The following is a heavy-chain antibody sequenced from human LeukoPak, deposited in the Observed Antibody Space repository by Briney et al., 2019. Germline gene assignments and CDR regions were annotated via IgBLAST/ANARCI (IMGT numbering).Heavy chain of an antibody. J-gene: IGHJ4*02. V-gene: IGHV3-21*01. D-gene: IGHD6-19*01. Sequence: GGSLRLSCAASGFTFSSYTMNWVRQAPGKGLEWVSSISSSSSYIYYADSVKGRFTISRDNAKNSLYLQMNSLRAEDTAVYYCASGAVAGTQDFDYWGQGTLVTVSS. CDR3: ASGAVAGTQDFDY. CDR2: ISSSSSYI. CDR1: GFTFSSYT.